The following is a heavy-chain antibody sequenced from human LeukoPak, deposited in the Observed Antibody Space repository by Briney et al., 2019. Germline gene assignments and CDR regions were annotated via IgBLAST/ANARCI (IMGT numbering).Heavy chain of an antibody. CDR1: GFTFSSYA. CDR2: ISGSGGST. Sequence: GGSLRLSCAASGFTFSSYAMSWVRQAPGKGLEWVSAISGSGGSTYYADSVKGRFTISRDNPKNTLYLQMNSLRAEDTAVYYCAKDRGIVPAADNWFDPWGQGTLVTVSS. V-gene: IGHV3-23*01. J-gene: IGHJ5*02. CDR3: AKDRGIVPAADNWFDP. D-gene: IGHD2-2*01.